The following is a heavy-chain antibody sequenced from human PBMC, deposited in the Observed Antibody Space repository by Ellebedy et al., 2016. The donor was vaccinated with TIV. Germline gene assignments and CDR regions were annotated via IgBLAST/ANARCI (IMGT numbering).Heavy chain of an antibody. CDR1: SYTFTSYG. CDR2: ISAYNGNT. V-gene: IGHV1-18*01. D-gene: IGHD6-6*01. J-gene: IGHJ6*02. CDR3: ARGDSSSSLLYYYGMDV. Sequence: ASVKVSXKASSYTFTSYGISWVRQAPGQGLEWMGWISAYNGNTNYAQKLQGRVTMTTDTSTSTAYMELRSLRSDDTAVYYCARGDSSSSLLYYYGMDVWGQGTTVTVSS.